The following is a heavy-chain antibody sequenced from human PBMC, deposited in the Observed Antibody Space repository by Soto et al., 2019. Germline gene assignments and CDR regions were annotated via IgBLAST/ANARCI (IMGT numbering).Heavy chain of an antibody. CDR2: ITDTGGDT. CDR1: GFTFGSRA. D-gene: IGHD1-26*01. V-gene: IGHV3-23*01. J-gene: IGHJ3*02. Sequence: GGSLRLSCVASGFTFGSRAMSWVRQAPGEGLEWVSTITDTGGDTKYADSVRGRFTISRDNSKNTLFLQMNSLRADDTAVYYCAKEFQWELHAFDIWGQGTMVTVSS. CDR3: AKEFQWELHAFDI.